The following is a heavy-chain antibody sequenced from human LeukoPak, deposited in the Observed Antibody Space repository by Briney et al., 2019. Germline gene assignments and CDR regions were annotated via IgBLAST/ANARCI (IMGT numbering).Heavy chain of an antibody. D-gene: IGHD2-8*01. V-gene: IGHV3-11*04. Sequence: GGSLRLSCAASGFTLSDYYMSWIRQAPGKGPEWVSHISSGGNTEYYADSVRGRFTMSRDNAKNLVYLQMNSLRDEDTAVYYCARDTVNGPFVISLDYWGQGALVTVSS. CDR2: ISSGGNTE. CDR1: GFTLSDYY. CDR3: ARDTVNGPFVISLDY. J-gene: IGHJ4*02.